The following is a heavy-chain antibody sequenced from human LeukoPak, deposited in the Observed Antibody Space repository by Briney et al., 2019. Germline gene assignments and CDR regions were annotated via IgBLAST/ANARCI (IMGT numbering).Heavy chain of an antibody. V-gene: IGHV3-23*01. Sequence: GGSLRLSCAASGFTFSILAMNWVRQAPGKGLEWVSAISGDGGSTYYADFVKGRFTISRDNSKNTLYLQMNSLRAEDTAVYYCARGAGYNYPYYFDYWGQGTLVTVSS. D-gene: IGHD5-24*01. J-gene: IGHJ4*02. CDR1: GFTFSILA. CDR3: ARGAGYNYPYYFDY. CDR2: ISGDGGST.